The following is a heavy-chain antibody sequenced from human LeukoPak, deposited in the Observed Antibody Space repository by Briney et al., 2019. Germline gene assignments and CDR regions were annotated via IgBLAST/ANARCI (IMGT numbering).Heavy chain of an antibody. CDR1: GFTFSSYG. Sequence: GRSLRLSCAASGFTFSSYGMHWVRQAPGKGLECVAVISYDGSNKYYADSVKGRFTISRDNSKNTLYLQMNSLRAEDTAVYYCAKGFYYGSGSCDYWGQGTLVTVSS. V-gene: IGHV3-30*18. J-gene: IGHJ4*02. CDR2: ISYDGSNK. CDR3: AKGFYYGSGSCDY. D-gene: IGHD3-10*01.